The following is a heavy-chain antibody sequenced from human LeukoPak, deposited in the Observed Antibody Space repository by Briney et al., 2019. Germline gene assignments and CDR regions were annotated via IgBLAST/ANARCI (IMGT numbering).Heavy chain of an antibody. D-gene: IGHD5-24*01. CDR3: ARGLQLLLYYYMDV. Sequence: PSETLSLTCAVYGGSFSGYYWSWICQPPGKGLEWIGEINHSGSTNYNPSLKSRVTISVDTSKNQFSLKLSSVTAADTAVYYCARGLQLLLYYYMDVWGKGATVTVSS. CDR1: GGSFSGYY. V-gene: IGHV4-34*01. CDR2: INHSGST. J-gene: IGHJ6*03.